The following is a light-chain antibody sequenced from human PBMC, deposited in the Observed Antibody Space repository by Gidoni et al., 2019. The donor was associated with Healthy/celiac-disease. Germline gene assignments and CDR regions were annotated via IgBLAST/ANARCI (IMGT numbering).Light chain of an antibody. CDR1: QSVSSSY. Sequence: EIVLTQSPGTLSLSPGERATLSCRASQSVSSSYLAWYQQKPGQAPSLLIYGASSRATGIPDRFSGSGSGTDFTLTISRREPEDFAVYYCQQYGSSPNTFGQGTKVEIK. CDR3: QQYGSSPNT. J-gene: IGKJ1*01. CDR2: GAS. V-gene: IGKV3-20*01.